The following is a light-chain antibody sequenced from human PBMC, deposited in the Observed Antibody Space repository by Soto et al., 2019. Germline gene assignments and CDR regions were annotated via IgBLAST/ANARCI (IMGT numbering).Light chain of an antibody. CDR3: SSYTTNSTLL. V-gene: IGLV2-14*03. Sequence: QSVLTQPASVSGSPGQSITISCIGTSSDVGGYNYVSWHQHHPGTAPQLMIYDVSYRPSGVSNRFSGSKSGNTASLTISGLQAEDEADYYCSSYTTNSTLLFGGGTKLTVL. CDR2: DVS. J-gene: IGLJ2*01. CDR1: SSDVGGYNY.